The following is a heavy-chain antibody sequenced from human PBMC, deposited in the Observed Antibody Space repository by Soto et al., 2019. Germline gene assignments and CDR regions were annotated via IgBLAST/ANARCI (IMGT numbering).Heavy chain of an antibody. V-gene: IGHV4-31*03. D-gene: IGHD2-2*01. Sequence: SETLSLTCTVSGGSISSGGYYWSWIRQHPGKGLEWIGYIYYSGSTYYNPSLKSRVTISVDTSKNQSSLKLSSVTAADTAVYYCARALSTGLHWDFDYWGQGTLVTVPS. CDR2: IYYSGST. J-gene: IGHJ4*02. CDR1: GGSISSGGYY. CDR3: ARALSTGLHWDFDY.